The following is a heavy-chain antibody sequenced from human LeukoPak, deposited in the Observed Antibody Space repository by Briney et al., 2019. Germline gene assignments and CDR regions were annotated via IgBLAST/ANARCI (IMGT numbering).Heavy chain of an antibody. Sequence: SETLSLTCTVSGGSISSYYWSWIRQSPGKGLEWIGYIYYSGSTNYNPSLKSRVTISVDTSKNKFSLKLSSVTAADTAVYYCARGGSGYYFSKDAFDIWGQGTMVTVSS. D-gene: IGHD3-22*01. V-gene: IGHV4-59*01. CDR2: IYYSGST. CDR3: ARGGSGYYFSKDAFDI. CDR1: GGSISSYY. J-gene: IGHJ3*02.